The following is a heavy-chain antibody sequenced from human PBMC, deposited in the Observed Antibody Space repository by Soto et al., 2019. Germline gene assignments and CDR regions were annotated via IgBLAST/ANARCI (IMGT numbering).Heavy chain of an antibody. Sequence: GGSLRLSCAASGFTFSGSAMHWVRQAPGKGLEWVGRIRSKDNSYATAYAASVKGRFTISRDDSKNTAYLQMNSLKTEDTAVYYCTREYDYGGNDAFDIWGQGTMVTVSS. CDR3: TREYDYGGNDAFDI. D-gene: IGHD4-17*01. CDR2: IRSKDNSYAT. J-gene: IGHJ3*02. CDR1: GFTFSGSA. V-gene: IGHV3-73*01.